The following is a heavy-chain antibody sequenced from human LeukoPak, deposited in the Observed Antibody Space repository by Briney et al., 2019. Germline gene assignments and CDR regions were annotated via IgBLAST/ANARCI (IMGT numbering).Heavy chain of an antibody. CDR2: ISWNSGSI. J-gene: IGHJ6*02. V-gene: IGHV3-9*01. CDR3: AKGRYCGGDCYSYYGMDV. D-gene: IGHD2-21*02. CDR1: GFTFDDYA. Sequence: GRSLRLSCAASGFTFDDYAMHLVRQAPGKGLEWVSGISWNSGSIGYADSVKGRFIISRDNAKNSLYLQMNSLRAEDTALYYCAKGRYCGGDCYSYYGMDVWGQGTTVTVSS.